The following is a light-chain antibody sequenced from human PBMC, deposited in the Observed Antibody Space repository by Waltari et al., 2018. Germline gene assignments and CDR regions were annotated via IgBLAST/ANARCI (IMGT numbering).Light chain of an antibody. CDR3: AAWDDSLNGVL. J-gene: IGLJ2*01. CDR2: SQN. Sequence: QSVLTQPPSASGTPGQRVTISCSGSSSNIGTNTVNWYQQLPGTAPKLLIYSQNQRPPGVPDRVSGSKSGASASLAISGRQSEDEANYYCAAWDDSLNGVLFGGGTKVIVL. CDR1: SSNIGTNT. V-gene: IGLV1-44*01.